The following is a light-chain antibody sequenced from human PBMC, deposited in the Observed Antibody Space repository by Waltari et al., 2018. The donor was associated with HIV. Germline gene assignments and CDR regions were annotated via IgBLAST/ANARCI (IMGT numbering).Light chain of an antibody. Sequence: SYELTQPPSASVSPGQTARITCSGDALPKQYAYWSQQKPGQAPLVVRYKDNERPSGIPERFSGSSSGTTVTLTISGVHTEDEADYYCQSADSTGSYPDVFGTGTKVTVL. CDR2: KDN. CDR1: ALPKQY. J-gene: IGLJ1*01. CDR3: QSADSTGSYPDV. V-gene: IGLV3-25*03.